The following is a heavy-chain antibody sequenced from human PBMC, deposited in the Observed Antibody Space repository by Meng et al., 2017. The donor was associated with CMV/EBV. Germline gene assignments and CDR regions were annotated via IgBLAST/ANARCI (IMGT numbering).Heavy chain of an antibody. CDR2: ISGNSGST. J-gene: IGHJ6*02. V-gene: IGHV3-23*01. CDR3: ARTPYDFWSGYGPLNARGCMDV. D-gene: IGHD3-3*01. Sequence: GESLKISCATSGFTFNIYAITWVRQAPGKGLEWVSSISGNSGSTYYADSVKGRFTISRDNAKNSLYLQMNSLRAEDTAVYYCARTPYDFWSGYGPLNARGCMDVWGQGTTVTVSS. CDR1: GFTFNIYA.